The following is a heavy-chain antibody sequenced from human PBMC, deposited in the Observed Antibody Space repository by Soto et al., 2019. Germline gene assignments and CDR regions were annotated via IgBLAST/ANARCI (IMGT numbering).Heavy chain of an antibody. V-gene: IGHV1-69*01. CDR3: ARVRGGYSSGWSPRYYYYYGMDV. Sequence: QVQLVQSGAEVKKPGSSVKVSCKASGGTFSGYAISWVRQAPGQGLEWMGGIIPIFGTANYAQKFQGRVTITADESTSTAYLELSSLRSEDTAVYYCARVRGGYSSGWSPRYYYYYGMDVWGQGTTVTVSS. CDR1: GGTFSGYA. D-gene: IGHD6-19*01. CDR2: IIPIFGTA. J-gene: IGHJ6*02.